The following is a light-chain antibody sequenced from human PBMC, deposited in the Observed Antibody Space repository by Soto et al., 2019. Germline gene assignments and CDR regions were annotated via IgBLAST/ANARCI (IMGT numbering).Light chain of an antibody. Sequence: VRTQNTLSLLVAHANTASPSCQCIQSLVHITGETFLFWYRQKPGQSPQLLIYEVSTRVSGVPDRFSGRGSGTDLTLKISRVETDDVGIYYCMQSTQLPPTFGQGTLLEIK. J-gene: IGKJ5*01. CDR3: MQSTQLPPT. V-gene: IGKV2D-29*02. CDR1: QSLVHITGETF. CDR2: EVS.